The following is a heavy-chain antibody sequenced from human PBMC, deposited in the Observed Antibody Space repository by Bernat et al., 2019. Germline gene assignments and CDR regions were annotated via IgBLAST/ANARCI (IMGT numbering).Heavy chain of an antibody. D-gene: IGHD1-1*01. CDR1: GGSISSSSYY. Sequence: QLQLQESGPGLVKPSETLSLTCTVSGGSISSSSYYWGWIRQPPGKGLEWIGSIHHSGSTYYNPSLKSRVTISVDTSKNQFSLKLSSVTAADTAVYYCARHWVPGVGGRVGARNDNWFDPWGQGTLVTVSS. J-gene: IGHJ5*02. CDR2: IHHSGST. CDR3: ARHWVPGVGGRVGARNDNWFDP. V-gene: IGHV4-39*01.